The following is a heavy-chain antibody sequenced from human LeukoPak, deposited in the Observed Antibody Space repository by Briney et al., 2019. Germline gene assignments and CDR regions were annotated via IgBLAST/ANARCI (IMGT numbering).Heavy chain of an antibody. V-gene: IGHV3-30*03. CDR3: ARDLSGITGYTYGRGIDY. Sequence: GGSLRLSCAASGFTFSSYGMHWVRQAPGKGLEWVAVISYDGSNKYYADSVKGRFTISRDNAKNTLYLQMNSLRAEDTAVYYCARDLSGITGYTYGRGIDYWGQGTLVTVSS. CDR2: ISYDGSNK. CDR1: GFTFSSYG. J-gene: IGHJ4*02. D-gene: IGHD5-18*01.